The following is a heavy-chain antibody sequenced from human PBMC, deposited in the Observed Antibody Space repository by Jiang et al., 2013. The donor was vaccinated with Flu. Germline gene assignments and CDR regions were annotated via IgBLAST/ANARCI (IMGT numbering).Heavy chain of an antibody. J-gene: IGHJ5*02. Sequence: PGLVKPSETLSLTCTVSGGSISSSSYYWGWIRQPPGKGLEWIGSIYYSGSTYYNPSLKSRVTISVDTSKNQFSLKLSSVTAADTAVYYCARHTSSDYLFDPWGQGTLVTVSS. V-gene: IGHV4-39*01. D-gene: IGHD4-11*01. CDR1: GGSISSSSYY. CDR2: IYYSGST. CDR3: ARHTSSDYLFDP.